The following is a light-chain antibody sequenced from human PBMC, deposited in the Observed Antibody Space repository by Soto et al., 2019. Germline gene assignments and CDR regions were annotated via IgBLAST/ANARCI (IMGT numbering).Light chain of an antibody. J-gene: IGLJ1*01. Sequence: SLLAQPPPPSGSPWQSVTLSFPGNSNVVGTYDLVSWYQQHPGKAPKLMIYEVSKRPSGVSNRFSGSKSGNTASLTISGLQAEDEADYHCCSYAVSSTYVFGTGTKVTVL. CDR3: CSYAVSSTYV. CDR2: EVS. V-gene: IGLV2-23*02. CDR1: SNVVGTYDL.